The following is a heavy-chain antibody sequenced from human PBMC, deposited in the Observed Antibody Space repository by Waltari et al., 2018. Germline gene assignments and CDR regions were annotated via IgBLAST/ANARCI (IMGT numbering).Heavy chain of an antibody. CDR3: ASLASI. V-gene: IGHV3-21*02. D-gene: IGHD3-3*02. CDR2: ISVNSEYI. J-gene: IGHJ4*02. CDR1: GFSFSIYP. Sequence: EVQLVESGGGLVKPGGSLRLSCAASGFSFSIYPMSWVRQAPGKGLYWVAFISVNSEYIFYADSVRGRFTISRDNAKNSLYLQMNSLTAEDTAVYYCASLASIWGQGTLVTVSS.